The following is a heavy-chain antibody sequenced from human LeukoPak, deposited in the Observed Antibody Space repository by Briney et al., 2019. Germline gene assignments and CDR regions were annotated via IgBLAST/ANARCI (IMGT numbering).Heavy chain of an antibody. CDR1: GFTFSSYA. CDR3: AKHSEQWLARGDWFDP. D-gene: IGHD6-19*01. J-gene: IGHJ5*02. Sequence: PGGSLRLSCAASGFTFSSYAMSWVRQAPGKGLEWVSAISDSGGSTYYADSVKGRFTISRDNSKNTLYLQMNSLRAEDTAIYYCAKHSEQWLARGDWFDPWGQGTLVTVSS. CDR2: ISDSGGST. V-gene: IGHV3-23*01.